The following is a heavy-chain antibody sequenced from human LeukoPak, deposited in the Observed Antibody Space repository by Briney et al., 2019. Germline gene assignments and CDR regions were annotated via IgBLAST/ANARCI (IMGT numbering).Heavy chain of an antibody. D-gene: IGHD1-20*01. J-gene: IGHJ5*02. Sequence: GASVKVSCKTSGYTFSSYGISWVRQAPGQGLEWMGWISPYNVNTKYAQKFQGRVTMTTDTSTNTVFMQLRSLRSDDTAVYYCARDHVHNWNDAEPFDPWGQGTLVPVSS. CDR2: ISPYNVNT. CDR1: GYTFSSYG. V-gene: IGHV1-18*01. CDR3: ARDHVHNWNDAEPFDP.